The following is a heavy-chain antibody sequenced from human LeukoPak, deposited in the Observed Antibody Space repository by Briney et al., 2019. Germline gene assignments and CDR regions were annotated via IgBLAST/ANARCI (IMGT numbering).Heavy chain of an antibody. CDR3: AKNLYCGGGSCYPSALGMDV. CDR2: ISGSGNRT. D-gene: IGHD2-15*01. V-gene: IGHV3-23*01. CDR1: GFTFSSYA. Sequence: GGSLRPSCAASGFTFSSYAMSWVRQAPGKGLEWVSSISGSGNRTYYADSVKGRFTISRDNSKNTLFLQVNSLRAEDTAVYYCAKNLYCGGGSCYPSALGMDVWGQGTTVTVSS. J-gene: IGHJ6*02.